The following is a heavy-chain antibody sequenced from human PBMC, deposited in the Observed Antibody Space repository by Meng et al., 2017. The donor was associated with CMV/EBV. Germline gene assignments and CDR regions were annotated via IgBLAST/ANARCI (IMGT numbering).Heavy chain of an antibody. J-gene: IGHJ4*02. V-gene: IGHV4-34*01. CDR1: GGSLSDYY. D-gene: IGHD5-18*01. Sequence: AALQSWGAGLLTASETLSLTYAGGGGSLSDYYRRWSRQPAGKGLEWIGEINHSGSTNYNPSLKSRVTISVDTSKNQFSLKLSSVTAADTAVYYCARGRGEDTAMVPFDYWGQGTLVTVSS. CDR2: INHSGST. CDR3: ARGRGEDTAMVPFDY.